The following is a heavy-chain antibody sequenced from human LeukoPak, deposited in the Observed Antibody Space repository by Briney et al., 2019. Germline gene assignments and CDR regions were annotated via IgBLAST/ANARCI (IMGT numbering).Heavy chain of an antibody. Sequence: SVKVSCKASGGTFSSYAISWVRQAPGQGLEWMGRIIPILGIANYAQKFQGRVTITADKSTSTAYMELSSLRSEDAAVYYCARGVWGSYRYNGGVYFDYWGQGTLVTVSS. V-gene: IGHV1-69*04. CDR1: GGTFSSYA. J-gene: IGHJ4*02. CDR3: ARGVWGSYRYNGGVYFDY. CDR2: IIPILGIA. D-gene: IGHD3-16*02.